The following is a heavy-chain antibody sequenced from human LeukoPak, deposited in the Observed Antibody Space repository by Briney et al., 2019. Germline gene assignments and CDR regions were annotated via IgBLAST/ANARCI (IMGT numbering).Heavy chain of an antibody. D-gene: IGHD4-17*01. J-gene: IGHJ3*02. CDR3: AKGRMVTTGLGALDI. Sequence: GGSLRLSCAASGFTFSSYAMSWVRQAPGKGLEWVSAISGSGGSTYYADSAKGRFTISRDNSKSTLYLQMNSLRGEDTAVYYCAKGRMVTTGLGALDIWGPGTMVTVSS. V-gene: IGHV3-23*01. CDR1: GFTFSSYA. CDR2: ISGSGGST.